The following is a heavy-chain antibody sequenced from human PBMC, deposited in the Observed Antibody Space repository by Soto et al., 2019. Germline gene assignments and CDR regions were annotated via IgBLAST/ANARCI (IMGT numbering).Heavy chain of an antibody. CDR1: GFTFSSYA. CDR3: ARDPPNTMAVAGTECWFDP. V-gene: IGHV3-30-3*01. D-gene: IGHD6-19*01. J-gene: IGHJ5*02. CDR2: ISYDGSNK. Sequence: GGSLRLSCAASGFTFSSYAMHWVRQAPGKGLEWVAVISYDGSNKYYADSVKGRFTISRDNSKNTLYLQMNSLRAEDTAVYYCARDPPNTMAVAGTECWFDPWGQGTLVTVSS.